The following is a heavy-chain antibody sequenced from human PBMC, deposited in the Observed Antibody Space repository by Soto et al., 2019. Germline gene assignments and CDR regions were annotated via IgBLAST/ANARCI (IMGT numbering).Heavy chain of an antibody. D-gene: IGHD2-21*01. CDR3: AKDRPRRTSGFFCDY. CDR2: VSASGLNT. CDR1: GFTFSTYA. J-gene: IGHJ4*02. V-gene: IGHV3-23*01. Sequence: EVQLLESGGKLVQPGGSLTLSCAASGFTFSTYAMAWVRQAPGKGLEWVSGVSASGLNTDYADPVKGRFYISRDNSKNTVSLHMNSLRAEDTALYFSAKDRPRRTSGFFCDYRGQGTRVTVSS.